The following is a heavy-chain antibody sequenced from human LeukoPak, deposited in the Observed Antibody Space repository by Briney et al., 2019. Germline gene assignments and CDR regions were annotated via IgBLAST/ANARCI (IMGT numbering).Heavy chain of an antibody. CDR3: ARGHGYSSSWAQYYYYGMDV. CDR1: GFTFSSYG. D-gene: IGHD6-13*01. Sequence: GGSLRLSCAASGFTFSSYGMHWVRQAPGKGLEWVAVISYDGSNKYYADSVKGRFTISRDNSKNTLYLQMNSLRSEDTAVYYCARGHGYSSSWAQYYYYGMDVWGQGTTVTVSS. CDR2: ISYDGSNK. J-gene: IGHJ6*02. V-gene: IGHV3-30*03.